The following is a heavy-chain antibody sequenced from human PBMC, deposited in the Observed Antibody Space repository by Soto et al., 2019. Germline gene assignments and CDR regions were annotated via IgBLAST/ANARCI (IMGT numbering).Heavy chain of an antibody. V-gene: IGHV3-48*01. Sequence: GGSLRLSCAASGFAFSAYNMNWVRQTPGKGLEWVSYISSTSGTIYYADSVRGRFTISRDNSENTLYLQMDRLTVEDTAVYFCARSSGWNRLEYRGLGTLVTVSS. CDR3: ARSSGWNRLEY. D-gene: IGHD6-19*01. J-gene: IGHJ4*02. CDR1: GFAFSAYN. CDR2: ISSTSGTI.